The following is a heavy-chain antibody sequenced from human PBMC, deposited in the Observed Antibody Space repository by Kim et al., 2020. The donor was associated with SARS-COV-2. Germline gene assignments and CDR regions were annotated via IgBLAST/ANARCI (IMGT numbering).Heavy chain of an antibody. Sequence: YVGPGKGRFTISRDNAKNPAYLQMNRLGSEDTAVYYCATLDHGDSDYWGQGTLVTVSS. CDR3: ATLDHGDSDY. J-gene: IGHJ4*02. V-gene: IGHV3-7*01. D-gene: IGHD4-17*01.